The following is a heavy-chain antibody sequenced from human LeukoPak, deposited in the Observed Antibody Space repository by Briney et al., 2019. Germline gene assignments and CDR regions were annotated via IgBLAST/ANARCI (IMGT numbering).Heavy chain of an antibody. Sequence: GGSLRLSCAVSGITLSNYGMSWVRQAPGKGLEWVAGISGSGGGTNYADAVKGRFTISRDNRKNTLHLQMNSLRAEDMAVYFCAKRGVVIRVILVGFHKEAYYFDSWGQGALVIVSS. CDR3: AKRGVVIRVILVGFHKEAYYFDS. D-gene: IGHD3-22*01. J-gene: IGHJ4*02. V-gene: IGHV3-23*01. CDR1: GITLSNYG. CDR2: ISGSGGGT.